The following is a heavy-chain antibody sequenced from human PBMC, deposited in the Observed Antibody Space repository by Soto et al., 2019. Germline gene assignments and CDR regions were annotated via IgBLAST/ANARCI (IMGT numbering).Heavy chain of an antibody. CDR2: IIPIFGTA. V-gene: IGHV1-69*06. D-gene: IGHD5-18*01. CDR3: ATLGGTAMVKIDY. Sequence: QVQLVQSGAEVKKPGSSVKVSCKASGGTFSSYAISWVRQAPGHGLEWMGGIIPIFGTANYAQKFQGRVTITADKSTSTAYTELSSLRFEDTAVYYCATLGGTAMVKIDYWGQGTLVTVSS. J-gene: IGHJ4*02. CDR1: GGTFSSYA.